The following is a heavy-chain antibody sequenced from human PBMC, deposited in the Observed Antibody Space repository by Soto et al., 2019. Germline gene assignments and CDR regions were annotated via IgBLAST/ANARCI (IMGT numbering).Heavy chain of an antibody. CDR3: ARASTNLGIAAAGRSRSYYYGMDV. CDR2: IYYSGST. J-gene: IGHJ6*02. CDR1: GGSISSYY. V-gene: IGHV4-59*01. Sequence: SETLSLTCTVSGGSISSYYWSWIRQPPGKGLEWIGYIYYSGSTNYNPSLKSRVTISVDTSKNQFSLKLSSVTAADTAVYYCARASTNLGIAAAGRSRSYYYGMDVWGQGTTVTVSS. D-gene: IGHD6-13*01.